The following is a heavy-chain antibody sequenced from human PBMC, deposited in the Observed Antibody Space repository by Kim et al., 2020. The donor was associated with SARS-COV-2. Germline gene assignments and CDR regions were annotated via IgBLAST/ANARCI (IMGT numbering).Heavy chain of an antibody. CDR1: GYTFTTYW. Sequence: GESLKISCRGSGYTFTTYWITWVRQMPGKGPEWMGIIYPGDSDARYSPSIQGQVTISVDKSISTAYLQWSSLKASDTATYYCARTIRSRWYGDHNFYAMDVWGQGTTVTVSS. D-gene: IGHD6-13*01. V-gene: IGHV5-51*01. CDR2: IYPGDSDA. J-gene: IGHJ6*02. CDR3: ARTIRSRWYGDHNFYAMDV.